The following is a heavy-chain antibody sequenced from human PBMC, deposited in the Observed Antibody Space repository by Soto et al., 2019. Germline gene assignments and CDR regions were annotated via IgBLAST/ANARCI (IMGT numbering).Heavy chain of an antibody. J-gene: IGHJ5*02. D-gene: IGHD3-10*01. CDR2: IYYSGST. Sequence: PSETLSLTCTVSGGSMSDYYWSWIRQPPGKGLEWVGYIYYSGSTNYNPSLKSRVTISADTSKKQFSLKLSSVTAADTAVYYCAKCSRGGWFDPWGQGTLVTVSS. V-gene: IGHV4-59*08. CDR3: AKCSRGGWFDP. CDR1: GGSMSDYY.